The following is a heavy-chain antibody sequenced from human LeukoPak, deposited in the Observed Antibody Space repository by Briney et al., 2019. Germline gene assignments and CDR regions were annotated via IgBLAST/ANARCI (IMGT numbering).Heavy chain of an antibody. D-gene: IGHD4-17*01. CDR2: ISAYNGNT. Sequence: ASVKVSCKASGYTFTSYDINWVRQAPGQGLEWMGWISAYNGNTNYAQKLQGRVTMTTDTSTSTAYMELRSLRSDDTAVYYCARDRSITTVTTRSDSWGQGTLVTVSS. CDR1: GYTFTSYD. J-gene: IGHJ4*02. V-gene: IGHV1-18*01. CDR3: ARDRSITTVTTRSDS.